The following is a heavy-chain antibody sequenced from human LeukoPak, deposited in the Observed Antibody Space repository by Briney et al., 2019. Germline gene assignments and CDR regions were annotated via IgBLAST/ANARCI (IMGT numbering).Heavy chain of an antibody. CDR1: GYTFTSYD. V-gene: IGHV1-8*01. CDR3: ARIAGSWDY. J-gene: IGHJ4*02. Sequence: ASVKVSCKASGYTFTSYDINWVRQATGQGLEWMGWMNPNSGNTGYAQKFQGRVTMTRDTSISTAYMELSRLRSDDTAVYYCARIAGSWDYWGQGTLVTVSS. CDR2: MNPNSGNT. D-gene: IGHD6-13*01.